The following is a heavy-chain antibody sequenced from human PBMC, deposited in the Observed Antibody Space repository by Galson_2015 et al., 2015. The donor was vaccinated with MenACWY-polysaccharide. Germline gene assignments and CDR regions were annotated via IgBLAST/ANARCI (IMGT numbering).Heavy chain of an antibody. D-gene: IGHD2-15*01. CDR1: GFTFSSYA. CDR2: ISYDASNK. V-gene: IGHV3-30-3*01. Sequence: SLRLSCAASGFTFSSYAIHWVRQAPGKGLEWVAVISYDASNKYYRDSVKGRVTLSRDNSKNTVFLEMNSLRAEDTGVYYCARDYCSRTSCSGIDVWGQGTTVTVSS. J-gene: IGHJ6*02. CDR3: ARDYCSRTSCSGIDV.